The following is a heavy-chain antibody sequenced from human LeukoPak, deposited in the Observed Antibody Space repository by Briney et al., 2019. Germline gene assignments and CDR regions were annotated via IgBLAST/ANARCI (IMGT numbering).Heavy chain of an antibody. CDR2: IYTSGST. V-gene: IGHV4-4*09. CDR3: AKYSGYDKYYYYYYMDV. CDR1: GGSISSYY. J-gene: IGHJ6*03. D-gene: IGHD5-12*01. Sequence: SETLSLICTVSGGSISSYYWSWIRQPPGKGLEWIGYIYTSGSTNYNPSLKSRVTISVDTSKNQFSLKLSSVTAADTAVYYCAKYSGYDKYYYYYYMDVWGKGTTVTVSS.